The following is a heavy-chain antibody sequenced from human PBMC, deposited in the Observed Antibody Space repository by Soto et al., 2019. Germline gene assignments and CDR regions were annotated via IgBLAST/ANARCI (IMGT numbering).Heavy chain of an antibody. Sequence: SETLSLTCSVSGYSVSSSDYYWAWIRQPPGKGLEWIGSIFYSGLTYYNPSLKSRVTLSVDTSKNQFSVRLNSVTAADTAVYYCAPLTVPLSGPYGIHVWGQGTKVPVSS. V-gene: IGHV4-39*01. CDR1: GYSVSSSDYY. CDR2: IFYSGLT. D-gene: IGHD2-15*01. CDR3: APLTVPLSGPYGIHV. J-gene: IGHJ6*02.